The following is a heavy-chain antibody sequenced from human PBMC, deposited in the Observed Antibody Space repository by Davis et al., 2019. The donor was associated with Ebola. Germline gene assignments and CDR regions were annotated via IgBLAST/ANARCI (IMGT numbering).Heavy chain of an antibody. CDR3: AKWSGSYRYYFDY. J-gene: IGHJ4*02. V-gene: IGHV3-30*18. D-gene: IGHD1-26*01. CDR2: ISYHGRTK. Sequence: GESLKISCAASGFTFSTYSMSWVRQAPGKGLEWVADISYHGRTKYYADSVKGRFTISRDDSKNTVYLEMNNLRAEDTAVYYCAKWSGSYRYYFDYWGQGTLVTVSS. CDR1: GFTFSTYS.